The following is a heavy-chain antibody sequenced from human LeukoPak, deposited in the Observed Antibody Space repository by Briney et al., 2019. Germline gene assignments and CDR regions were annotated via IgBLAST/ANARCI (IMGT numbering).Heavy chain of an antibody. D-gene: IGHD3-10*01. CDR1: GYTFTSYG. Sequence: ASVKVSCKASGYTFTSYGISWVRQAPGQGLEWMGWISAYNGNTNYAQKLQGRVTMTTDTPTSTAYMELRSLRSDDTAVYYCARVRVRGVPQEIKPSIPNWFDPWGQGTLVTVSS. CDR2: ISAYNGNT. V-gene: IGHV1-18*01. CDR3: ARVRVRGVPQEIKPSIPNWFDP. J-gene: IGHJ5*02.